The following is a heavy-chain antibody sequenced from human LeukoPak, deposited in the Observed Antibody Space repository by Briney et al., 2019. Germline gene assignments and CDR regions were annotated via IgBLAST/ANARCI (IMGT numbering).Heavy chain of an antibody. V-gene: IGHV3-11*01. CDR2: ISSSGSSI. Sequence: GGSLRLSCAASGFTFSDYYMSWIRQAPGKGLEWVSYISSSGSSIYYADSVKGRFTISRDNAKNSLYLQMNSLRAEDTAVYYCARFYYGSGRPTQLDYWGQGTLVTVSS. J-gene: IGHJ4*02. D-gene: IGHD3-10*01. CDR3: ARFYYGSGRPTQLDY. CDR1: GFTFSDYY.